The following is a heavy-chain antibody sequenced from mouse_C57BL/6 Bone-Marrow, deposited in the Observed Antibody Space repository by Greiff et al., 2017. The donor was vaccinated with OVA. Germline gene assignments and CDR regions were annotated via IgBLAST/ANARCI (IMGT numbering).Heavy chain of an antibody. J-gene: IGHJ4*01. V-gene: IGHV1-66*01. CDR1: GYSFTSYY. CDR2: IYPGSGNT. D-gene: IGHD1-1*01. CDR3: ARPLYYYGSSPYAMDY. Sequence: VQLQQSGPELVKPGASVKISCKASGYSFTSYYIHWVKQRPGQGLEWIGWIYPGSGNTKYNEKFKGKATLTADTSSSTAYMQLSSLTSEDSAVYYCARPLYYYGSSPYAMDYWGQGTSVTVSS.